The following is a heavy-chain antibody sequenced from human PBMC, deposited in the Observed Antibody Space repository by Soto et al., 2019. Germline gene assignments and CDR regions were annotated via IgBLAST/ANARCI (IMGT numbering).Heavy chain of an antibody. V-gene: IGHV4-34*01. CDR3: ARGVSYGYVSWFDP. D-gene: IGHD5-18*01. CDR1: GGSFSGYY. J-gene: IGHJ5*02. CDR2: INHSGST. Sequence: PSETLSLTCAVYGGSFSGYYGSWIRQPPGKGLEWIGEINHSGSTNYNPSLKSRVTISVDTSKNQFSLKLSSVTAADTAVYYCARGVSYGYVSWFDPWGQGTLVTVSS.